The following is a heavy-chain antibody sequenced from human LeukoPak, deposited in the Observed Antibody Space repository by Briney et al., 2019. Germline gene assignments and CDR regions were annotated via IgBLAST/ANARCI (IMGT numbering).Heavy chain of an antibody. Sequence: GGSLRLSCAASGFTFSSYSMNGVRQAPGKGLEWGSYISSSSTIYYADSVRGRFTISRDNAKRSLYLQMNSLRADDTAVYYCARVDVWGKGTTVTVSS. CDR1: GFTFSSYS. V-gene: IGHV3-48*01. CDR3: ARVDV. J-gene: IGHJ6*04. CDR2: ISSSSTI.